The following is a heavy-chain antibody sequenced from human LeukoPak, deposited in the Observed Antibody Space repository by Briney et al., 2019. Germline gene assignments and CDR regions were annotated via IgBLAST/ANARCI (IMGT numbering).Heavy chain of an antibody. J-gene: IGHJ4*02. CDR3: AKARGPITNVGYFDY. CDR1: GFTFSSYA. D-gene: IGHD2-15*01. V-gene: IGHV3-23*01. Sequence: GGSLRLSCAASGFTFSSYAMSWVRQAPGKGLEWVSAISGSGGSTYYADSVKGRFTISRDNSKNTLYLQMNSLRAEDTAVYYCAKARGPITNVGYFDYWGQGTLVTVSS. CDR2: ISGSGGST.